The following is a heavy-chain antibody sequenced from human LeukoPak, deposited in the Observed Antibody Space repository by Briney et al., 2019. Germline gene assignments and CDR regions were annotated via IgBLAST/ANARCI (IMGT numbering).Heavy chain of an antibody. D-gene: IGHD1-26*01. Sequence: SETLSLTFTVSGGSISSSSYYWGWIRQPPGKGLEWIGSIYSSGITYYNASLQSRVTISIETSKNQISLRLDSVTAADTAMYYCAKSGGYGLIDYWGQGTLVTVSS. CDR1: GGSISSSSYY. CDR3: AKSGGYGLIDY. V-gene: IGHV4-39*01. CDR2: IYSSGIT. J-gene: IGHJ4*02.